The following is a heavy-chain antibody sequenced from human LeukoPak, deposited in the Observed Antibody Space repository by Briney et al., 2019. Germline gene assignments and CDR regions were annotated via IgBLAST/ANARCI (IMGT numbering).Heavy chain of an antibody. D-gene: IGHD6-19*01. CDR1: GFSFSSYW. V-gene: IGHV3-7*01. J-gene: IGHJ4*02. CDR3: ARPLKYSSGCLGH. Sequence: GGSLRLSCAASGFSFSSYWMTWVRQAPGKGLEWVASIKEDGSEQKYVDSVKGRFTISRDNAKNLLYLQMNSLRAEDTAVYYCARPLKYSSGCLGHWGQGALVTVSS. CDR2: IKEDGSEQ.